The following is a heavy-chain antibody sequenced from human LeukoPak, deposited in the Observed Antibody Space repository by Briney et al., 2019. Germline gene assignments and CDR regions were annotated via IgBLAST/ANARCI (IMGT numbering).Heavy chain of an antibody. CDR1: GFTFNNYA. V-gene: IGHV3-23*01. CDR2: TTGTTTAT. Sequence: PGGSLRLSCAASGFTFNNYAMSWVRQTPGKGLEGVSTTTGTTTATYHADSVKGRFTISRDNSHNTLYLQMNSLRAEDTAVYYCAELGITMIGGVWGKGTTVTISS. CDR3: AELGITMIGGV. J-gene: IGHJ6*04. D-gene: IGHD3-10*02.